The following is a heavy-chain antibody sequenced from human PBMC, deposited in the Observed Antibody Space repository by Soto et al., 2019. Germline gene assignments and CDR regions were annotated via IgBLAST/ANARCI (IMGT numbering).Heavy chain of an antibody. J-gene: IGHJ6*02. CDR3: ARCYSSPYYYGMDV. Sequence: GESLKISCKGSGYSFATYWIAWVRQIPGKGLEWMGIIYPGDSDARYSASFLGQVTISADKSINTAYLQWSSLKASDTAMYYCARCYSSPYYYGMDVWGQGNTVTVSS. V-gene: IGHV5-51*01. CDR2: IYPGDSDA. D-gene: IGHD2-15*01. CDR1: GYSFATYW.